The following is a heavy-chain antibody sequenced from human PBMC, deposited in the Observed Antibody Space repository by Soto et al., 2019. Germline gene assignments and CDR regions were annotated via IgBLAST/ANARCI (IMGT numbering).Heavy chain of an antibody. CDR3: AEGIAVAGTAPHHYYYYMDV. D-gene: IGHD6-19*01. J-gene: IGHJ6*03. CDR2: IIPILGIA. CDR1: GGTFSSYT. Sequence: SVKVSCKASGGTFSSYTIIWVRQAPGQGLEWMGRIIPILGIANYAQKFQGRVTITADKSTSTAYMELSSLRSEDTAVYYCAEGIAVAGTAPHHYYYYMDVWGKGTTVTVSS. V-gene: IGHV1-69*02.